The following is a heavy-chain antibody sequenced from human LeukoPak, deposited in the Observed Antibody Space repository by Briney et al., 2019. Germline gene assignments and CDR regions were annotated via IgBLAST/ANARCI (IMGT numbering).Heavy chain of an antibody. CDR3: ARGGPYLNYYDSSGYYCD. CDR1: GYTFTGYY. V-gene: IGHV1-2*04. J-gene: IGHJ4*02. Sequence: GASVTVSCTASGYTFTGYYMHWVRRAPGQGLEWMGWINPNSGGTNYAQKFQGWVTMTRDTSISTAYMELSRLRSDDTAVYYCARGGPYLNYYDSSGYYCDWGQGTLVTVSS. CDR2: INPNSGGT. D-gene: IGHD3-22*01.